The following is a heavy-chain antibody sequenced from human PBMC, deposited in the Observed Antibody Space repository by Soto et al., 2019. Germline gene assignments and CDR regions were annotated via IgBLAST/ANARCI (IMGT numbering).Heavy chain of an antibody. Sequence: SLRLSCTASGFSFGNDWMGWVRQAPGKWLEWVANIKEDGSEKFSVDSVRGRFTISRDNAKNSLYLQMNSLRADDTAVYYCARPERNSKYHPLLSWGQGTLVTVSS. CDR2: IKEDGSEK. CDR1: GFSFGNDW. CDR3: ARPERNSKYHPLLS. V-gene: IGHV3-7*01. J-gene: IGHJ4*02. D-gene: IGHD1-1*01.